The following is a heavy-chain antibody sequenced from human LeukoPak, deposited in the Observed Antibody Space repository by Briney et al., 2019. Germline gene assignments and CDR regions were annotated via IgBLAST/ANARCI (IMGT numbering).Heavy chain of an antibody. D-gene: IGHD2-2*01. J-gene: IGHJ5*02. Sequence: SGPTLVKPTQTHTLTCTFSGFSLRTSGLAVGWIRQPPGKALDWLAHIYWDDGKCYSPSLKSRLTITKDTTKNQVVLTMTNMDPVDTATYYCAHRRGPVPADGISRWFDPWGQGTLVTVSS. CDR3: AHRRGPVPADGISRWFDP. CDR1: GFSLRTSGLA. CDR2: IYWDDGK. V-gene: IGHV2-5*02.